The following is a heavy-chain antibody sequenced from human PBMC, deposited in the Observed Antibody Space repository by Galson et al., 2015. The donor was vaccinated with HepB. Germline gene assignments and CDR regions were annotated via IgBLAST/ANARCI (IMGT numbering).Heavy chain of an antibody. V-gene: IGHV3-9*01. J-gene: IGHJ3*02. CDR2: ISWNSGSI. D-gene: IGHD6-19*01. Sequence: YLRLSCAASGFTFDDYAMHWVRQAPGKGLEWVSGISWNSGSIGYADSVKGRFTISRDNAKNSLYLQMNRLRAEDTALYYCAKVAARYSSGWYLAFDIWGQGTMVTVSS. CDR1: GFTFDDYA. CDR3: AKVAARYSSGWYLAFDI.